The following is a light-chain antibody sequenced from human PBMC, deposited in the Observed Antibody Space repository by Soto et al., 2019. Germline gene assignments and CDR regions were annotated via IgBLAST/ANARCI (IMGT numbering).Light chain of an antibody. V-gene: IGKV3-11*01. Sequence: EIVLTQSPATLSLSPGERATLSCRASQSVSSYLAWYQQKPGQAPRLLIYDASNRATCIPARFSGSGSGTDFTITISILEPEDYAVYYCQQRSNWPPETITFGQGTRLEIK. CDR1: QSVSSY. CDR3: QQRSNWPPETIT. CDR2: DAS. J-gene: IGKJ5*01.